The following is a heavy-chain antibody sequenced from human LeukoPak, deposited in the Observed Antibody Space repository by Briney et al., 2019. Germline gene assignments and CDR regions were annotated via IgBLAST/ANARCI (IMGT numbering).Heavy chain of an antibody. Sequence: GGSLRLSCAASGFTFSNFGIHWVRQSPGKGLEWVSVISGSGGATYYADSVKGRFTFSRANYKNILHLQMNSMRAEDTAEYYCAKAGFVSTTCYKGGTGHWGQGTLVTVSS. CDR2: ISGSGGAT. J-gene: IGHJ4*02. CDR1: GFTFSNFG. CDR3: AKAGFVSTTCYKGGTGH. V-gene: IGHV3-23*01. D-gene: IGHD2-2*02.